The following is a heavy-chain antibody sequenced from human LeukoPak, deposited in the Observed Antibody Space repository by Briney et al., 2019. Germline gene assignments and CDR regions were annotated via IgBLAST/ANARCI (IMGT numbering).Heavy chain of an antibody. CDR2: ISSGGNT. J-gene: IGHJ3*02. V-gene: IGHV3-53*01. Sequence: PGGSLRLACAASGFTVGRNYMSWVRQAPGKGLEWVSVISSGGNTYYTDSVKGRFTISRDNSKNTLYLQMSSLRVEDTAVYYCARNDSGAFDIWGQGTMVTVSS. CDR3: ARNDSGAFDI. CDR1: GFTVGRNY. D-gene: IGHD3-22*01.